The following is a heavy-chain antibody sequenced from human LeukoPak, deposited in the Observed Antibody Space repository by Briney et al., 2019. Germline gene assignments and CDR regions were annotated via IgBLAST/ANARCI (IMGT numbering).Heavy chain of an antibody. V-gene: IGHV4-59*12. CDR2: IYYSGST. J-gene: IGHJ4*02. Sequence: SETLSLTCTVSGGSISSYYWSWIRQPPGKGLEWIGYIYYSGSTNYNPSLKSRVTISVDRSKNQFSLKLSSVTAADTAVYYCARLTTVSRGYFDYWGQGTLVTVSS. CDR3: ARLTTVSRGYFDY. CDR1: GGSISSYY. D-gene: IGHD4-17*01.